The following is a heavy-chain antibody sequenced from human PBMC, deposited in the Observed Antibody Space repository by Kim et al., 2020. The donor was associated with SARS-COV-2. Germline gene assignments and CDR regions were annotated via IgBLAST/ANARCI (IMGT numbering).Heavy chain of an antibody. V-gene: IGHV3-30*01. CDR3: ARGGGGSYYYFDY. Sequence: SADSVKGRFTISRDNSRTTPYLQMNSLRAEDTAVYYCARGGGGSYYYFDYWGQGTLVTVSS. J-gene: IGHJ4*02. D-gene: IGHD1-26*01.